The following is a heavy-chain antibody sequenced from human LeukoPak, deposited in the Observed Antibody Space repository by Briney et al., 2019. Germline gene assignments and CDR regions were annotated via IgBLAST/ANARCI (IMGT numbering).Heavy chain of an antibody. CDR1: GFTFSSYG. CDR2: IRYDGSNK. J-gene: IGHJ4*02. Sequence: GGSLRLSCAASGFTFSSYGMHWVRQAPGKGLEWVAFIRYDGSNKYYADSVKGRFTISRDNAKNSLYLQMNSLRAEDTAVYYCARDSFDSAGGGYFDYWGQGTLVTVSS. V-gene: IGHV3-30*02. D-gene: IGHD2-15*01. CDR3: ARDSFDSAGGGYFDY.